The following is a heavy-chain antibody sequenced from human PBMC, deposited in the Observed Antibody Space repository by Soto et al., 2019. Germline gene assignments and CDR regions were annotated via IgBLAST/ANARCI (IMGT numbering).Heavy chain of an antibody. V-gene: IGHV1-69*06. D-gene: IGHD1-7*01. CDR2: IIPIFGTA. Sequence: SLKVSWKASGGTFSSYAISCGLHAPGQGLEWMGGIIPIFGTANYAQKFQGRVTITADKSTSTAYMELNSLRSDDTAVYYCATPRSPNSRDACDSWGQGTMVTVSS. CDR1: GGTFSSYA. CDR3: ATPRSPNSRDACDS. J-gene: IGHJ3*01.